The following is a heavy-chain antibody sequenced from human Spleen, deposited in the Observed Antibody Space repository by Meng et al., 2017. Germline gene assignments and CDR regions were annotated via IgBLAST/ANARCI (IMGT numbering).Heavy chain of an antibody. CDR3: ARSLYGDDSFDH. CDR2: ISSDGDND. CDR1: GFTFSSYP. J-gene: IGHJ4*02. Sequence: GGSLRLSCAASGFTFSSYPMHWVRQAPGKGLEWVTIISSDGDNDYYADSVKGRFTISRDNAKNSLYLQMNSLRAEDTAVYYCARSLYGDDSFDHWGQGTLVTVSS. D-gene: IGHD4-17*01. V-gene: IGHV3-30*04.